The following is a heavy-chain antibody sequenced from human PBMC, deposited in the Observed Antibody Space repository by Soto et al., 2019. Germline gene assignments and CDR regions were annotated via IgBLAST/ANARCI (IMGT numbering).Heavy chain of an antibody. D-gene: IGHD3-10*01. Sequence: GGSLRLSCAASGFTFSSYEVNWVRQAPGKGLEWVSYISSSGSTIYYADSVKGRFTISRDNAKNSLYLQMNSLRAEDTAVYYCARDLRRSVPPYYYYYGMDVWGQGTTVTVSS. J-gene: IGHJ6*02. CDR2: ISSSGSTI. CDR3: ARDLRRSVPPYYYYYGMDV. CDR1: GFTFSSYE. V-gene: IGHV3-48*03.